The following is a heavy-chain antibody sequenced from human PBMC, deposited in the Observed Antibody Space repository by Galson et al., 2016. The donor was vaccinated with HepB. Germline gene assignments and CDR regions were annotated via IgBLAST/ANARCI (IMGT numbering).Heavy chain of an antibody. CDR1: GFTFSRHG. Sequence: SLRLSCAASGFTFSRHGIHWVRQAPGKGLEWVAVISYDGSFKYYADSVKGRFTISRDNSKSTLYLQMNSLRVEDTAVYYCAKEGVAYTTTWFSAFDFWGQGTMVTVSS. J-gene: IGHJ3*01. CDR2: ISYDGSFK. D-gene: IGHD2-2*01. CDR3: AKEGVAYTTTWFSAFDF. V-gene: IGHV3-30*18.